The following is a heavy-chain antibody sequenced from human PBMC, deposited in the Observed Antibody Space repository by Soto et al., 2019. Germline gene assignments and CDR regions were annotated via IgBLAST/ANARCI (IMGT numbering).Heavy chain of an antibody. D-gene: IGHD2-15*01. J-gene: IGHJ5*02. CDR1: GGSISSGDYY. CDR3: ARAIVVVVAAHRASWFDP. Sequence: QVQLQESGPGLVKPSQTLSLTCTVSGGSISSGDYYWSWIRQPPGKGLEWIGFIYYSGSTYYNPSLTSRVTISADTSKNQSSLKLSSATAADTAVYYSARAIVVVVAAHRASWFDPWGQGTLVTVSS. V-gene: IGHV4-30-4*01. CDR2: IYYSGST.